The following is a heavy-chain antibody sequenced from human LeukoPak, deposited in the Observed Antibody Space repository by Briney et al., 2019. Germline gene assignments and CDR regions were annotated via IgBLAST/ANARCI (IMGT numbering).Heavy chain of an antibody. CDR3: ARAGDSGSYYTDDAFDI. Sequence: GGSLRLSCAASGFTFSSYGMHWVRQAPGKGLEWVAVISYDGSKKYYADSVKGRFTISRDNSKNTLYLQMNSLRAEDTAVYYCARAGDSGSYYTDDAFDIWGQGTMVTVSS. CDR1: GFTFSSYG. J-gene: IGHJ3*02. V-gene: IGHV3-30*03. D-gene: IGHD1-26*01. CDR2: ISYDGSKK.